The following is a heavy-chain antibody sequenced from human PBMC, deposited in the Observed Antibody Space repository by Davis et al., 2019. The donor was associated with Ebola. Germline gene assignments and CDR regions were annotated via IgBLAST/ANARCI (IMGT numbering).Heavy chain of an antibody. D-gene: IGHD2-15*01. CDR1: GGSFNEYY. V-gene: IGHV4-34*01. CDR2: VNHSGST. J-gene: IGHJ5*02. CDR3: ARRPITILPSARRGWFDP. Sequence: SETLSLTCAVYGGSFNEYYWTWIRQAPEKGLEWIGEVNHSGSTNYNPSLQSRVNISVDTSKSQFSLNLSSVTAADTAMYYCARRPITILPSARRGWFDPWGQGTLVTVSS.